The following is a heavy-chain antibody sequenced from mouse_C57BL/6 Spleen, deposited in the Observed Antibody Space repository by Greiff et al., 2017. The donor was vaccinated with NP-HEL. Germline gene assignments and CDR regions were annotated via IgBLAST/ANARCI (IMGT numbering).Heavy chain of an antibody. Sequence: EVMLVESGGGLVKPGGSLKLSCSASGFTSSDYGMHWVRQAPEKGLEWVAYISSSSSTIYYADTVKGRITISRDNAKNTLFLQMTSLRSEDTAMNDSARITYYYGSSPDWYFDVRGTGTTVTVSA. CDR2: ISSSSSTI. CDR1: GFTSSDYG. J-gene: IGHJ1*03. V-gene: IGHV5-17*01. CDR3: ARITYYYGSSPDWYFDV. D-gene: IGHD1-1*01.